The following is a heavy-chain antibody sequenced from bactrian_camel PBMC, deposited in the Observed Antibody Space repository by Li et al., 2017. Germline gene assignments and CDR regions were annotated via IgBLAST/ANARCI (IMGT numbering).Heavy chain of an antibody. J-gene: IGHJ4*01. Sequence: VQLVESGGGSVQAGGSLRLSCAASGFNYGDYCMAWFRRAPGKEREGVAAISNGGKITYYADSAKGRFTTTRDNAKRTLYLQMNSLKPEDTAMYYCAAGGCWGAWTTTWYQPQGYNYWGEGTQV. CDR3: AAGGCWGAWTTTWYQPQGYNY. CDR2: ISNGGKIT. CDR1: GFNYGDYC. V-gene: IGHV3S1*01. D-gene: IGHD5*01.